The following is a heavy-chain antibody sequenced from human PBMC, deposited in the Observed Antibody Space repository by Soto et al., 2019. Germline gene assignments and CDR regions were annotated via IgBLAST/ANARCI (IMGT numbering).Heavy chain of an antibody. D-gene: IGHD2-2*01. CDR3: AATLGYCSSTGCFPRFDP. Sequence: SVKVSCKASGGTFSSYTISWVRQAPGQGLEWMGRTIPILGIANYAQKFQGRVTITADKSTSTAYMELSSLRSEDTAVYYCAATLGYCSSTGCFPRFDPWGQGTLVTVSS. CDR1: GGTFSSYT. CDR2: TIPILGIA. V-gene: IGHV1-69*02. J-gene: IGHJ5*02.